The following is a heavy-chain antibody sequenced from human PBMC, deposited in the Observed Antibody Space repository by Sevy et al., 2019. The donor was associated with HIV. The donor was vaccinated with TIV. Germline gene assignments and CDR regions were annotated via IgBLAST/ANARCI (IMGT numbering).Heavy chain of an antibody. J-gene: IGHJ3*02. CDR2: ISSSSSYI. D-gene: IGHD3-10*01. CDR3: ARDSGEDDAFDI. CDR1: GFTFSSYS. Sequence: GGSLRLSCAASGFTFSSYSMNWVRQAPGKGLEWVSSISSSSSYIYYADSVKGRFTISRDNAKNSLYLQMNSLRAEDTAEYYCARDSGEDDAFDIWGQGTMVTVSS. V-gene: IGHV3-21*01.